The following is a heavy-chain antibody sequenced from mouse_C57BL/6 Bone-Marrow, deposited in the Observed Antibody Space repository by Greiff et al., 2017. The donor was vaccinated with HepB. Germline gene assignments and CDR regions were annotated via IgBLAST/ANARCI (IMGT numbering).Heavy chain of an antibody. CDR3: ARKDGNYLFDY. CDR1: GYTFTSYW. D-gene: IGHD2-1*01. CDR2: IYPGSGST. Sequence: QVQLKESGAELVKPGASVKMSCKASGYTFTSYWITWVKQRPGQGLEWIGDIYPGSGSTNYNEKFKSKATLTVDTSSSTAYMQLSSLTSEDSAVYYCARKDGNYLFDYWGQGTTLTVSS. J-gene: IGHJ2*01. V-gene: IGHV1-55*01.